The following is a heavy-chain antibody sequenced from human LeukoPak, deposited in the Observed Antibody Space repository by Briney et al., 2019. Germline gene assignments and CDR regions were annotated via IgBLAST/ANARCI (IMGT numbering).Heavy chain of an antibody. CDR2: ISTSGTYI. CDR3: ARDQGYSSGWYP. D-gene: IGHD6-19*01. V-gene: IGHV3-21*04. CDR1: YFSFNSFG. Sequence: GGSLRLSCEASYFSFNSFGMNWVRQAPGKGLEWVSSISTSGTYISYADSVKGRFTISRDNSKNTLYLQMNSLRAEDTAVYYCARDQGYSSGWYPWDQGTLVTVSS. J-gene: IGHJ5*02.